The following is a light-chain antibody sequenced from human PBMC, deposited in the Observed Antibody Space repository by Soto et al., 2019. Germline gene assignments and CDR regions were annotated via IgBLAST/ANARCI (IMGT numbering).Light chain of an antibody. CDR2: AAS. J-gene: IGKJ1*01. CDR3: LQHNSYPLT. Sequence: DIQMTQSPSSLSASVGDRVTITCRASQGIRNELGWYQQKPGKAPKRLIYAASSLQSGVPSRFSGSRSGTEFTLTIISLQPEDFAAYYCLQHNSYPLTFGQGTKVDIK. CDR1: QGIRNE. V-gene: IGKV1-17*01.